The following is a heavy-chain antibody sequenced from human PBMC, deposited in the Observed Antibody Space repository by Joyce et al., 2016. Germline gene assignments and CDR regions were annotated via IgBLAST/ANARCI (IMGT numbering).Heavy chain of an antibody. D-gene: IGHD2-15*01. J-gene: IGHJ5*02. CDR2: IYYSGST. V-gene: IGHV4-39*07. CDR1: GGSLNRSSFL. Sequence: QLQLQESGPGLVKPSETLSLTCTVSGGSLNRSSFLWGWIPQPPGKGLEWIGNIYYSGSTYYNPSLKRRVTISVDTSKNQFSLKLSSVTVADTAVYYCARDASGRVRGYNWFDPWGQGTLVTVSS. CDR3: ARDASGRVRGYNWFDP.